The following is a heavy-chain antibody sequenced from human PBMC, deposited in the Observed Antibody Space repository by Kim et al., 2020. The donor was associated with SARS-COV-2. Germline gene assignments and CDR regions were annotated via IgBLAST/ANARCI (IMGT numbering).Heavy chain of an antibody. Sequence: GGSLRLSCAASGFTFSSYSMNWVRQAPGKGLEWVSSISSSSSYIYYADSVKGRFTISRDNAKNSLYLQMNSLRAEDTAVYYCAILGRGFRYYDSSGYYPAAAFDIWGQGTMVTVSS. J-gene: IGHJ3*02. CDR2: ISSSSSYI. CDR3: AILGRGFRYYDSSGYYPAAAFDI. D-gene: IGHD3-22*01. CDR1: GFTFSSYS. V-gene: IGHV3-21*01.